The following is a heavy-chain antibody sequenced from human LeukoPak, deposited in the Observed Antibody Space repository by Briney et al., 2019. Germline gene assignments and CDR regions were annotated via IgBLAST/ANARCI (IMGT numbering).Heavy chain of an antibody. Sequence: SETLSLTYTVSGDSISSSGYYWGWIRQPPGKGLEWIGIIHFSGTTYYNPSLKSRVTISVDTSKNQFSLKLTSVTAADTAVYYCARFRGVVSSSLLDFWGQGTLVTVSS. V-gene: IGHV4-39*01. D-gene: IGHD3-10*01. CDR1: GDSISSSGYY. J-gene: IGHJ4*02. CDR3: ARFRGVVSSSLLDF. CDR2: IHFSGTT.